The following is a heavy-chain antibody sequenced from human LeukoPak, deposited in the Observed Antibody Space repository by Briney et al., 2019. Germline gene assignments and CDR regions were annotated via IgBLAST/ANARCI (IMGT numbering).Heavy chain of an antibody. CDR2: ISGSGGST. J-gene: IGHJ4*02. Sequence: PGGSLRLSCAASGFTVSSNYMSWVRQAPGKGLEWVSAISGSGGSTYYADSVKGRFTISRDNSKNTLYLQMNSLRAEDTAVYYCAKDALDYYGSGSTGHFDYWGQGTLVTVSS. CDR3: AKDALDYYGSGSTGHFDY. V-gene: IGHV3-23*01. D-gene: IGHD3-10*01. CDR1: GFTVSSNY.